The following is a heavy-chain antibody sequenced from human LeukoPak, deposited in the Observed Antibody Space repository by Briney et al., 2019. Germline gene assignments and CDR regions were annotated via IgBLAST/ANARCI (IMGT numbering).Heavy chain of an antibody. Sequence: SETLSLTCTVSGGSISSYYWSWIRQPAGKGLEWIGRIYTSGSTNYNPSLKSRVTMSVDTSKNQFSLKLSSVTAADTAVYYCAVVDYYDSSGYYYEKFDYWGQGTLVTVSS. V-gene: IGHV4-4*07. CDR2: IYTSGST. CDR1: GGSISSYY. CDR3: AVVDYYDSSGYYYEKFDY. D-gene: IGHD3-22*01. J-gene: IGHJ4*02.